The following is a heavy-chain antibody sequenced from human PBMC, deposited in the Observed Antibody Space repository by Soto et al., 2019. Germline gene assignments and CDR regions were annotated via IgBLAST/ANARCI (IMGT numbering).Heavy chain of an antibody. CDR1: GFTFRDYA. J-gene: IGHJ4*02. V-gene: IGHV3-23*01. D-gene: IGHD3-22*01. CDR2: ITSSGGT. Sequence: GGSLRLSCAASGFTFRDYAVSGFRQAPGRGLAWVSTITSSGGTYYADSVKGRFTISRDNSKNTLYLQVTSLRAEDAAVYYCVKDAPGSGWLSDYWGQGTLVTVYS. CDR3: VKDAPGSGWLSDY.